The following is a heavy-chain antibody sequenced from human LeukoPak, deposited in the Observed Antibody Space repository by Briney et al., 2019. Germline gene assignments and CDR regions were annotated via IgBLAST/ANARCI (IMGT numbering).Heavy chain of an antibody. V-gene: IGHV4-34*01. J-gene: IGHJ4*02. CDR3: ARGPAREFPDH. Sequence: SETLSLTCAVYGGSFSGYYWGWIRQPPGKGLEWIGEINHSGSTNYNPSLKSRVTISVDTSKNQFSLKLSSVTAADTAVYYCARGPAREFPDHWGQGTLVTVSS. D-gene: IGHD3-10*01. CDR2: INHSGST. CDR1: GGSFSGYY.